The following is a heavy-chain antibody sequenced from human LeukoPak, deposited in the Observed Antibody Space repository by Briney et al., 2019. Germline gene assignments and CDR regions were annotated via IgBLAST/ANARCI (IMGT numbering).Heavy chain of an antibody. V-gene: IGHV3-49*04. Sequence: GSLRLSCTASGFTFGDYAMSWARQAPGKGLEWVGFIRSKAYGGTTEYAASVKGRFTISRDDSKSIAYLQMNSLKTEDTAVYYCTRDSRGSFDYWGQGTLVTVSS. CDR3: TRDSRGSFDY. J-gene: IGHJ4*02. D-gene: IGHD3-10*01. CDR1: GFTFGDYA. CDR2: IRSKAYGGTT.